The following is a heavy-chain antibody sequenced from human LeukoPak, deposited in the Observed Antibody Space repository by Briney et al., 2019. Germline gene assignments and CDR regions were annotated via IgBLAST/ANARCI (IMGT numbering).Heavy chain of an antibody. CDR1: GFTFSYYS. J-gene: IGHJ4*02. CDR3: ARGQFQRDY. V-gene: IGHV3-48*01. CDR2: IDSSSATT. D-gene: IGHD5-24*01. Sequence: GGSLRLSCAASGFTFSYYSMTWVRQAPGKGLEWVSYIDSSSATTYHADSVKGRFIISRDNAKNSLFLQINSLRAADTAVYYCARGQFQRDYWGQGTLVTVSS.